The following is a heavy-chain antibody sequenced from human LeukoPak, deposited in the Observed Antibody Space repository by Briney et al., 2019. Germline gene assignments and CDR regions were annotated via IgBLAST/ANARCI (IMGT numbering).Heavy chain of an antibody. Sequence: GGSLRLSCAASGFSVTSNYMSWVRQAPGTGLEWLSILYTNGNTHYADSVRGRFTISRDDSKNTLYLQMNSLKTEDTAVYYCTTDIYGGIDYWGQGTLVTVSS. CDR2: LYTNGNT. CDR3: TTDIYGGIDY. V-gene: IGHV3-53*01. CDR1: GFSVTSNY. J-gene: IGHJ4*02. D-gene: IGHD4-17*01.